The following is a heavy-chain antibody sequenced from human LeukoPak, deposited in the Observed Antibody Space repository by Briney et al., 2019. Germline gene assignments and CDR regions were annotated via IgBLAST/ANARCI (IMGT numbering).Heavy chain of an antibody. CDR2: IWYDGSNK. D-gene: IGHD1-7*01. V-gene: IGHV3-33*01. CDR3: ARDSYGTLDS. CDR1: GFTFGSYG. Sequence: GGSLRLSCAASGFTFGSYGMHWVRQAPGKGLEWVAVIWYDGSNKYYADYVKGRFTISRDNAKNTMYLQMNSLRAEYTAVYYCARDSYGTLDSWGQGTLVTVSS. J-gene: IGHJ4*02.